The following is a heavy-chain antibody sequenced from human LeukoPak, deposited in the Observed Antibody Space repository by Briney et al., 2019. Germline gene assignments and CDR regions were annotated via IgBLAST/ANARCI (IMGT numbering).Heavy chain of an antibody. CDR2: INPNSGGT. Sequence: GASVSVSCKASGYTFTDYYMHWVRQAPGQGLEWMGWINPNSGGTNYAQKFQGRVTMTRDTSISTAYMELSRLRSDDTAVYYCAREPSPYDYGDYGGGDHFDYWGQGTLVTVSS. CDR3: AREPSPYDYGDYGGGDHFDY. CDR1: GYTFTDYY. J-gene: IGHJ4*02. V-gene: IGHV1-2*02. D-gene: IGHD4-17*01.